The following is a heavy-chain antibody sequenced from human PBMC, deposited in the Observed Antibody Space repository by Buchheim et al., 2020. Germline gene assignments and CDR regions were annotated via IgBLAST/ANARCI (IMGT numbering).Heavy chain of an antibody. J-gene: IGHJ6*03. D-gene: IGHD3-3*01. Sequence: QVQLVQSGAEVKKPGASVKVSCKASGYTFTSYYMHWVRQAPGQGLEWMGIINPSGGSTSYAQKFQGRVTMTRDPSTSTVYMELSSLRSEDTAVYYCARDRGDDFWSCWFDYYYYYMDVWGKGTT. CDR1: GYTFTSYY. CDR3: ARDRGDDFWSCWFDYYYYYMDV. CDR2: INPSGGST. V-gene: IGHV1-46*01.